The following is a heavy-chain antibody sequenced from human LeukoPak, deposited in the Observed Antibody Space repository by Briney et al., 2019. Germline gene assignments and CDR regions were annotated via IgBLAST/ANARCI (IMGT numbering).Heavy chain of an antibody. V-gene: IGHV4-4*02. CDR2: IYHSGST. Sequence: PSETLSLTCAVSGGSISSSNWWSWVRQPPGKGLEWIGEIYHSGSTNYNPSLKSRVTISVDKSKIQFSLKLSSVTAADTAVYYCARVWAGPLYYFDYWGQGTLVTVSS. CDR1: GGSISSSNW. CDR3: ARVWAGPLYYFDY. J-gene: IGHJ4*02. D-gene: IGHD6-19*01.